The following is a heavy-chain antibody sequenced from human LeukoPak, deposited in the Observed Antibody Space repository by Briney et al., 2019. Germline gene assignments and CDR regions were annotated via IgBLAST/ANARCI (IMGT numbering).Heavy chain of an antibody. CDR1: DGSINSYY. CDR3: ASALGSSGWYTN. CDR2: IYYSGST. D-gene: IGHD6-19*01. J-gene: IGHJ4*02. Sequence: SETLSLTCSVSDGSINSYYWNWIRRPPGKGLEWIGYIYYSGSTNYNPSLKSRVTISVDTSKNQFSLKLSSVTAADTAVYYCASALGSSGWYTNWGQGTLVTVSS. V-gene: IGHV4-59*01.